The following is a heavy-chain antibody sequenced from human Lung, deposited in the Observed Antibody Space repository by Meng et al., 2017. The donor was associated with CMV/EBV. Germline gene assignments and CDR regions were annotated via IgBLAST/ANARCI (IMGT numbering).Heavy chain of an antibody. CDR2: TYYRLLWFN. J-gene: IGHJ5*02. Sequence: VSSYNVAWNWIRQSPSRGLEWLGRTYYRLLWFNEYAVSVKSRINIKADTSKNQFSLQLDSVTPEDTAVYYCARDQVTSRVWSNWFDPWGQGILVTVS. CDR1: VSSYNVA. D-gene: IGHD6-19*01. V-gene: IGHV6-1*01. CDR3: ARDQVTSRVWSNWFDP.